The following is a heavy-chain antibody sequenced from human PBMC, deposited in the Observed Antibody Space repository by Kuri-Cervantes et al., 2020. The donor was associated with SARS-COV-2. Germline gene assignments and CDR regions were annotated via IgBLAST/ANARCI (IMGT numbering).Heavy chain of an antibody. Sequence: GGSLRPSCTVLGGSISSRSYYWGWIRQPPGKGLEWVSYISSSSSTIYYAHSVKTRFTIYRDNSKNTLYLQMNSLRAEDTAVYYCAKSVIGDYYDSSGLDYWGQGTLVTVSS. CDR3: AKSVIGDYYDSSGLDY. J-gene: IGHJ4*02. CDR1: GGSISSRSYY. V-gene: IGHV3-11*01. D-gene: IGHD3-22*01. CDR2: ISSSSSTI.